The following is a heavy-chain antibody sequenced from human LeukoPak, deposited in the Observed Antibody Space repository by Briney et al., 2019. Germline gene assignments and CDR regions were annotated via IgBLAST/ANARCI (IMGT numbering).Heavy chain of an antibody. J-gene: IGHJ3*02. CDR3: ASPLPVYYDSRDAFDI. D-gene: IGHD3-22*01. Sequence: GRSLRLSCAASGFTFSSYAMHWVRQAPGKGLEWVAVISYDGSNKYYADSVKGRFTISRDNAKNSLYLQMNSLRAEDTAVYYCASPLPVYYDSRDAFDIWGQGTMVTVSS. CDR2: ISYDGSNK. CDR1: GFTFSSYA. V-gene: IGHV3-30-3*01.